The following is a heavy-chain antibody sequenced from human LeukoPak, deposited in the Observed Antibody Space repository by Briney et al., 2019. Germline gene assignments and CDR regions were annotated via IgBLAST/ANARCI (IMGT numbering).Heavy chain of an antibody. CDR3: ARRLEYSGSKGVFDY. V-gene: IGHV3-64*01. CDR2: ISSNGGST. D-gene: IGHD1-26*01. J-gene: IGHJ4*02. CDR1: GFTFSSYA. Sequence: GGSLRLSCAASGFTFSSYAMHWVRQAPGKGLEYVSAISSNGGSTYYASSVKGRFTISRDNSKNTLYLQMHSLRAEDTAVYYCARRLEYSGSKGVFDYWGQGTLVTVSS.